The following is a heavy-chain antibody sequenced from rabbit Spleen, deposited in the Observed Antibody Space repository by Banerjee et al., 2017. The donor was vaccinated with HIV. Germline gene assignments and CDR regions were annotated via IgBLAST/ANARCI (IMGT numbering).Heavy chain of an antibody. CDR3: ARRWNGGGNGLDL. V-gene: IGHV1S43*01. CDR1: GIDFSSSYD. CDR2: IGWISTFGSA. Sequence: QQQLEESGGGLVKPGGTLTLTCKASGIDFSSSYDICWVRQAPGKGLEWIGYIGWISTFGSAYYANWVNGRFTISSDNAQNTVGLQLNSLTAADSATYFCARRWNGGGNGLDLWGQGTLVTVS. D-gene: IGHD2-1*01. J-gene: IGHJ4*01.